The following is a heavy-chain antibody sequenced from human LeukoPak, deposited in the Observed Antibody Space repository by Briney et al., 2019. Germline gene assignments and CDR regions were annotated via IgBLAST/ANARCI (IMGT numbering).Heavy chain of an antibody. CDR2: IHIGGST. J-gene: IGHJ4*02. Sequence: GGSLRLSCAASGFTVSSNYMTWVRQAPGKGLEWVSVIHIGGSTYYADSVKGRFTISRDNYKNTLYLQMNSLRAEDTAVYYCARGRFGEFFFDYWGQGTLVTVSS. D-gene: IGHD3-10*01. V-gene: IGHV3-53*01. CDR1: GFTVSSNY. CDR3: ARGRFGEFFFDY.